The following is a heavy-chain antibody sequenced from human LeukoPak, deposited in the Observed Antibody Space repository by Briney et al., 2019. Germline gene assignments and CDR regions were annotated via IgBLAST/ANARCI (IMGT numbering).Heavy chain of an antibody. V-gene: IGHV3-21*01. CDR1: GFTFSSDS. CDR2: SSSSSSYI. Sequence: PGGSLRLSCAASGFTFSSDSMNWCRQAPRKGREGGSASSSSSSYIYYAYSVKGRFTISRDNAKNSLYLQMNRLRAEDTDVYYCSPTPSGRVRGVIDYWGQGTLVTVYS. D-gene: IGHD3-10*01. CDR3: SPTPSGRVRGVIDY. J-gene: IGHJ4*02.